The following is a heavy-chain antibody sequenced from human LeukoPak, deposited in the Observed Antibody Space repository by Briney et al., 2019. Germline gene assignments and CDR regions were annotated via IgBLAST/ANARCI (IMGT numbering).Heavy chain of an antibody. Sequence: SGTLSLTCAVYGGSFSGYYWSWIRQPPGKGLEWIGEINHSGSTNYNPSLKSRVTISVDTSKNQFSLKLSSVTAADTAVYYCARVTYYYDSSGYYFVGFGQYYYYYYYMDVWGKGTTVTVSS. CDR2: INHSGST. D-gene: IGHD3-22*01. CDR3: ARVTYYYDSSGYYFVGFGQYYYYYYYMDV. CDR1: GGSFSGYY. J-gene: IGHJ6*03. V-gene: IGHV4-34*01.